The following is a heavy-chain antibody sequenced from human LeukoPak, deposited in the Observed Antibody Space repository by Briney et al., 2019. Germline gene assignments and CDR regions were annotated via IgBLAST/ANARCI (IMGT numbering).Heavy chain of an antibody. J-gene: IGHJ4*02. D-gene: IGHD1-1*01. V-gene: IGHV4-34*01. CDR2: INHSRGT. Sequence: SETLSLTCAVHGGSFSGFYWTWMRQPPGKGPEWIGEINHSRGTGYNPSLRSRVTISQDTSKNQFSLKLTSVTAADTAVYYCARGLGEGYPDSWGQGTRVIVSS. CDR3: ARGLGEGYPDS. CDR1: GGSFSGFY.